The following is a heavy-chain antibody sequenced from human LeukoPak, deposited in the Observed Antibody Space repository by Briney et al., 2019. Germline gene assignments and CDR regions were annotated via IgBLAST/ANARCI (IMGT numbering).Heavy chain of an antibody. CDR2: ISGSGGST. Sequence: GWSLRLSCAASGFTFSSYAMSWVRQAPGKGLEWVSAISGSGGSTYYADSVKGRFTISRDNSKNTLYLQMNSLRAEDTAVYYCAKDGIDTGWFDPWGQGTLVTVSS. J-gene: IGHJ5*02. CDR1: GFTFSSYA. CDR3: AKDGIDTGWFDP. D-gene: IGHD5-18*01. V-gene: IGHV3-23*01.